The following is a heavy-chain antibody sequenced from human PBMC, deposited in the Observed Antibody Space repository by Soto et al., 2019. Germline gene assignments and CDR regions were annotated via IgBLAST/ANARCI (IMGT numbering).Heavy chain of an antibody. CDR3: ARWVSVAAAGTSDY. D-gene: IGHD6-13*01. Sequence: QVQLVQSGAEVKKPGSSVKVSCKASGGTFSSYAISWVRQAPGQGLEWMGWISAYNGNTNYAQKLQGRVTMTTDTSTSTAYMELRSLRSDDTAVYYCARWVSVAAAGTSDYWGQGTLVTVSS. J-gene: IGHJ4*02. CDR1: GGTFSSYA. V-gene: IGHV1-18*01. CDR2: ISAYNGNT.